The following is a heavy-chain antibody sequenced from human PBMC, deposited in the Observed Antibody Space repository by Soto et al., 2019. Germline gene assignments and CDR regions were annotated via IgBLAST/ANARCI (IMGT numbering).Heavy chain of an antibody. Sequence: EGQLVQSGGGLVQPGGSLRLSCTASGFAFDDYYMDWVRQVPGKGLEWIGRTRDKPNNYAAEYVASVKGRFTISRDASKDSMYLPMNTVKTEDTAVYYCARETGGSYDYWGQGALVIVSS. CDR3: ARETGGSYDY. J-gene: IGHJ4*02. D-gene: IGHD1-26*01. V-gene: IGHV3-72*01. CDR1: GFAFDDYY. CDR2: TRDKPNNYAA.